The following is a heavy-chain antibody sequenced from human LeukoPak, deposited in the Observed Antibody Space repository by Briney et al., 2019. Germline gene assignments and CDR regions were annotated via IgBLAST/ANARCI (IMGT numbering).Heavy chain of an antibody. CDR2: ISGSGSNI. J-gene: IGHJ1*01. Sequence: PGGSLRLSCAASGFTFSTYWMNWFRQAPGRGLEWVSFISGSGSNIYYADSVKGRFIISRDNAKNSLDLQMSSLRAEDTAVYYCARGDYSTSWYVQHWGQGTLVTVSS. D-gene: IGHD6-13*01. CDR1: GFTFSTYW. V-gene: IGHV3-21*04. CDR3: ARGDYSTSWYVQH.